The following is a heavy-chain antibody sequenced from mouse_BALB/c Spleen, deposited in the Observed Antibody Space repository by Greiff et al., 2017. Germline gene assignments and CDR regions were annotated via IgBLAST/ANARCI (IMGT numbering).Heavy chain of an antibody. Sequence: QVQLQQSGPGLVAPSQSLSITCTVSGFSLTGYGVNWVRQPPGKGLEWLGMIWGDGSTDYNSALKSRLSISKDNSKSQVFLKMNSLQTDDTARYYCARAYYGSSLSYWYFDVWGAGTTVTVSS. D-gene: IGHD1-1*01. CDR3: ARAYYGSSLSYWYFDV. CDR1: GFSLTGYG. V-gene: IGHV2-6-7*01. CDR2: IWGDGST. J-gene: IGHJ1*01.